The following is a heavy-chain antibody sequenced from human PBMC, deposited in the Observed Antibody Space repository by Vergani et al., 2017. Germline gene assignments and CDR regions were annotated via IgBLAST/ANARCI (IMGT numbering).Heavy chain of an antibody. D-gene: IGHD4-23*01. CDR2: IIPIFGTA. V-gene: IGHV1-69*01. CDR1: GGTFSSYA. CDR3: ASPRFHYGGNSGLDY. J-gene: IGHJ4*02. Sequence: QVQLVQSGAEVKKPGSSVKVSCKASGGTFSSYAISWVRQAPGQGLEWMGGIIPIFGTANYAQKFQGRVTITADESTSTAYMELSSLRSEDTAVDYCASPRFHYGGNSGLDYWGQGTLVTVSS.